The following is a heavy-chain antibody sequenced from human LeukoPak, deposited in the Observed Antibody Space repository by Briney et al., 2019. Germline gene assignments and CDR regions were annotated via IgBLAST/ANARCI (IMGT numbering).Heavy chain of an antibody. CDR3: ARRPYYYGMDV. V-gene: IGHV5-51*01. CDR2: IYPSDSDT. J-gene: IGHJ6*02. CDR1: GYRFTSYW. Sequence: GESLRISCKGSGYRFTSYWIGWVRQMPGKGLEWMGIIYPSDSDTSYSPSFQGQVTISADKSISTAYLQWSSLKASDTAIYYCARRPYYYGMDVWGQGTAVTVSS.